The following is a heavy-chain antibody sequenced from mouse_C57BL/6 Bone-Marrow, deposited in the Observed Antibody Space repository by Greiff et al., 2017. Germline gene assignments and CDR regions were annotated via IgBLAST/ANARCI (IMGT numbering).Heavy chain of an antibody. CDR1: GYTFTSYW. D-gene: IGHD2-4*01. J-gene: IGHJ4*01. CDR2: IYPGSGST. Sequence: QVQLQQPGAELVKPGASVKLSCKASGYTFTSYWITWVTQRPGQGLEWIGDIYPGSGSTNYNEKLKSKATLTVATAASTAYMQLSSLTSEDSAVYYCERWDDYHYDAMDYWGQGTSVTVSS. CDR3: ERWDDYHYDAMDY. V-gene: IGHV1-55*01.